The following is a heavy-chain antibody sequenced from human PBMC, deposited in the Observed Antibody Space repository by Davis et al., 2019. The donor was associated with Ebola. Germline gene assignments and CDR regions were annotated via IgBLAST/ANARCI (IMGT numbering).Heavy chain of an antibody. V-gene: IGHV1-3*01. CDR2: INAGNGNT. Sequence: AASVKVSCKASGYTFTSYAMHWVRQAPGQRLEWMGWINAGNGNTKYSQKFQGRVTITRDTSASTAYMELSSLRSEDTAVYYCARGVRYGDYFDYWGQGTLVTVSS. CDR1: GYTFTSYA. CDR3: ARGVRYGDYFDY. J-gene: IGHJ4*02. D-gene: IGHD4-17*01.